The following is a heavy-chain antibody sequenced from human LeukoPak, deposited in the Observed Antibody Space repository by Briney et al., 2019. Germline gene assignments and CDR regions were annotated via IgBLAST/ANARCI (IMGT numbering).Heavy chain of an antibody. Sequence: GGSLRLSCAASGFTFSSYGMYWVRQAPGKGREWVSSISSSSSYIYYADSVKGRFTISRDNAKNSLYLQMNSLRAEDTAVYYCAREEVGSGWYWDYYYYGMDVWGQGTTVTASS. D-gene: IGHD6-19*01. CDR3: AREEVGSGWYWDYYYYGMDV. CDR2: ISSSSSYI. CDR1: GFTFSSYG. V-gene: IGHV3-21*01. J-gene: IGHJ6*02.